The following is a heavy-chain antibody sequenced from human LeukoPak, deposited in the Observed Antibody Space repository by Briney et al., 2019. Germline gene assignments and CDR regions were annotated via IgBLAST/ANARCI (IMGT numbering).Heavy chain of an antibody. J-gene: IGHJ4*02. Sequence: ASVKVSCKASGYTFTSYGISWVRQAPGLGLEWMGWISAYNGNTNYAQKLQGRVTMTTDTSTSTAYMELRSLRSDDTAVYYCARAGQLGMQQLVLDYWGQGTLVTVSS. CDR3: ARAGQLGMQQLVLDY. D-gene: IGHD6-13*01. CDR2: ISAYNGNT. V-gene: IGHV1-18*01. CDR1: GYTFTSYG.